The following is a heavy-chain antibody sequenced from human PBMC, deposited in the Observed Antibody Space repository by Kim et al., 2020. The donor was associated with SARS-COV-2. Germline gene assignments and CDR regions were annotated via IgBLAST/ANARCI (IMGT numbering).Heavy chain of an antibody. J-gene: IGHJ5*02. CDR2: DGSET. V-gene: IGHV3-7*01. Sequence: DGSETQSADSAKGRFTISRDNAENSVYLQMSNLRVEETAVYYCMREDGQPTWGQGTLVTVSS. CDR3: MREDGQPT. D-gene: IGHD2-8*01.